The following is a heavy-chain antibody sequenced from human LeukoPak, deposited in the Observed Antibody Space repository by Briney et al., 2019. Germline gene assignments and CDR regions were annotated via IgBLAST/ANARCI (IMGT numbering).Heavy chain of an antibody. Sequence: SETLSLTCTVSGGSISSGDYYWSWIRQPRGKGLEWIGYIYYSGSTYYNPSLKSRVTISVDTSKNQFSLKLSSVTAADTAVYYCARDRAAAGTVDYWGQGTLVTVSS. V-gene: IGHV4-30-4*01. CDR2: IYYSGST. CDR1: GGSISSGDYY. D-gene: IGHD6-13*01. J-gene: IGHJ4*02. CDR3: ARDRAAAGTVDY.